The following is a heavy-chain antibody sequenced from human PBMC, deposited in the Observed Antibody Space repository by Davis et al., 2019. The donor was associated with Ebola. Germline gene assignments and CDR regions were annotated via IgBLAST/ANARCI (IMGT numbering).Heavy chain of an antibody. CDR2: ISSSSSYT. J-gene: IGHJ6*03. CDR3: ARESGYYYYMDV. D-gene: IGHD3-10*01. CDR1: GFTFSDYY. Sequence: GESLKISCAASGFTFSDYYMSWIRQAPGKGLEWVSYISSSSSYTNYADSVKGRFTISRDNAKNSLYLQMNSLRAEDTAVYYCARESGYYYYMDVWGKGTTVTVSS. V-gene: IGHV3-11*06.